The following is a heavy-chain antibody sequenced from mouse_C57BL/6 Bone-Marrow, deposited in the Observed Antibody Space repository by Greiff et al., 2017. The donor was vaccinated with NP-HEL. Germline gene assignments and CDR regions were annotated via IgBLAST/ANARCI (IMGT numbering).Heavy chain of an antibody. V-gene: IGHV5-16*01. D-gene: IGHD2-4*01. J-gene: IGHJ4*01. CDR1: GFTFSDYY. CDR2: INYDGSST. Sequence: EVQLVESEGGLVQPGSSMKLSCTASGFTFSDYYMAWVRQVPEKGLEWVANINYDGSSTYYLDSLKSRFIISRDNAKNILYLQMSSLKSEDTATYYCAGEGGLRRRTYAMDYWGQGTSVTVSS. CDR3: AGEGGLRRRTYAMDY.